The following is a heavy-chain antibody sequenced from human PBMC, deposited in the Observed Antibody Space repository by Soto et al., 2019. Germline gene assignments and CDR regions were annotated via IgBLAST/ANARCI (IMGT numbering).Heavy chain of an antibody. J-gene: IGHJ3*02. V-gene: IGHV4-34*01. CDR3: ARGYSGYEYAFDI. Sequence: SETLSLTCAVYGGSFSGYYWSWIRQPPGKGLEWIGEINHSGSTNYNPSLKSRVTISVDTSKNQFSLKLSSVTAADTAVYYCARGYSGYEYAFDIWGQGTMVTVSS. CDR2: INHSGST. CDR1: GGSFSGYY. D-gene: IGHD5-12*01.